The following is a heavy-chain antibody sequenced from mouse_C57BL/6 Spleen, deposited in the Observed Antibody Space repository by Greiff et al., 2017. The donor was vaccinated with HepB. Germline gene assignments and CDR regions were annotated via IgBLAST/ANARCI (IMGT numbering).Heavy chain of an antibody. Sequence: VQLKQSGPVLVKPGASVKMSCKASGYTFTDYYMNWVKQSHGKSLEWIGVINPYNGGTSYNQKFKGKATLTVDKSSSTAYMELNSLTSEDSAVYYCARWGPGGSSPWGQGTTLTVSS. D-gene: IGHD1-1*01. CDR2: INPYNGGT. CDR3: ARWGPGGSSP. V-gene: IGHV1-19*01. CDR1: GYTFTDYY. J-gene: IGHJ2*01.